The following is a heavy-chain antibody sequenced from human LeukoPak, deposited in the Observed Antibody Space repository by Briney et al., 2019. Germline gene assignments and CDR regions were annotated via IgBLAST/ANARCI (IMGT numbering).Heavy chain of an antibody. Sequence: SETLSLTCAVSGGSISSNNWWSWVRQPPGKGLEWIGEVYHSGSTNYNPSLKSRVTMSVDTSKNQFSLRLSSVTAADTAVYYCAGYDSSIPYHFDSWGQGSLVTVSS. CDR1: GGSISSNNW. V-gene: IGHV4-4*02. CDR3: AGYDSSIPYHFDS. J-gene: IGHJ4*02. CDR2: VYHSGST. D-gene: IGHD3-22*01.